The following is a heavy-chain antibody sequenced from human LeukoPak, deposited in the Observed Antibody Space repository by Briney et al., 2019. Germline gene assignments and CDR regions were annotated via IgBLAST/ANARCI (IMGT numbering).Heavy chain of an antibody. D-gene: IGHD3-3*01. Sequence: SQTLSLTCTVSGGSISSGDYYWSWIRQPPGKGLEWIGYIYYSGSTYYNPSLKSRVTISVDTSKNQFSLKLSSVTAADTAVYYCARGHSLRYDFWSGLSWFDPWGQGTLVTVSS. V-gene: IGHV4-30-4*08. CDR1: GGSISSGDYY. J-gene: IGHJ5*02. CDR2: IYYSGST. CDR3: ARGHSLRYDFWSGLSWFDP.